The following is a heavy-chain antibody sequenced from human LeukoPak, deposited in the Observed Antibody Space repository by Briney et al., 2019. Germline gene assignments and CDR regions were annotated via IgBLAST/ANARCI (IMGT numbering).Heavy chain of an antibody. CDR1: GFTFSKYW. CDR3: ATKQWLAPPPDS. V-gene: IGHV3-74*01. Sequence: GGSPRLSCAASGFTFSKYWMLWVRQAPGKGLESVSRINTDGTATTYADSVKGRFTVSRDNADNTMFLQMNSVRDEDTAVYYCATKQWLAPPPDSWGQGTPVPVSP. J-gene: IGHJ4*02. D-gene: IGHD6-19*01. CDR2: INTDGTAT.